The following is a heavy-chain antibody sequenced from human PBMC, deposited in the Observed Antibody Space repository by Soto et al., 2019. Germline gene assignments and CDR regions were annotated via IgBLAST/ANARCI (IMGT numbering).Heavy chain of an antibody. D-gene: IGHD6-13*01. V-gene: IGHV1-18*01. CDR3: AREGQQLVRGDYYYGMDV. J-gene: IGHJ6*02. CDR1: GYTFTSYG. Sequence: ASVKVSCKASGYTFTSYGISWVRQAPGQGLEWMGWISAYNGNTNYAQKLQGRVTMTTDTSTSTAYMELRSLRSDDTAVYYCAREGQQLVRGDYYYGMDVWGQGTTVTVSS. CDR2: ISAYNGNT.